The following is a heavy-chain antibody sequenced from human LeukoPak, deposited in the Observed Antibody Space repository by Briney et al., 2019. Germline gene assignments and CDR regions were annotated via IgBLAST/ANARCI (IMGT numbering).Heavy chain of an antibody. CDR1: GFTFSSYS. CDR3: ARVSASYDDAFDI. J-gene: IGHJ3*02. D-gene: IGHD5-18*01. V-gene: IGHV3-21*01. Sequence: PGGPLRLSCAASGFTFSSYSMNWVPQAPGKGLEGVSSISSSSSYIYYADSVKGRFTISRDNAKNSLYLQMNSLRAEDTAVYYCARVSASYDDAFDIWGQGTMVTVSS. CDR2: ISSSSSYI.